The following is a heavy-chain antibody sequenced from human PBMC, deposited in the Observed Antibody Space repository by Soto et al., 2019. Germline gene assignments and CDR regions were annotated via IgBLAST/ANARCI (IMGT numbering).Heavy chain of an antibody. D-gene: IGHD1-1*01. Sequence: EVQLVESGGGLVQPGRSLRLSCAASGFTFDDHAMHWVRQVPGKGLEWLSAISWNRANIGYADSVKGRLSISRDNAKSSQYLQMNSLRPEDTALYCCARVFLGGAHPFYKNMDVWGQGTTVTVSS. J-gene: IGHJ6*02. V-gene: IGHV3-9*01. CDR3: ARVFLGGAHPFYKNMDV. CDR1: GFTFDDHA. CDR2: ISWNRANI.